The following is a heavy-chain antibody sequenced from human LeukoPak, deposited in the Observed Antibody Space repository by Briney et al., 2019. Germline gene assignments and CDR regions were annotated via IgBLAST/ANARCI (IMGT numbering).Heavy chain of an antibody. J-gene: IGHJ5*01. Sequence: SETLTLTCSVSGGSITSHFWSWIRQPPGKGLEWIGYIHYSGSTNYNPSLKSRVTISPDTSKNQLFLKLNSVTAADTAVYYCARLVWLGESPGSWFDSWGQGTLVTVSS. CDR3: ARLVWLGESPGSWFDS. D-gene: IGHD3-10*01. V-gene: IGHV4-59*11. CDR2: IHYSGST. CDR1: GGSITSHF.